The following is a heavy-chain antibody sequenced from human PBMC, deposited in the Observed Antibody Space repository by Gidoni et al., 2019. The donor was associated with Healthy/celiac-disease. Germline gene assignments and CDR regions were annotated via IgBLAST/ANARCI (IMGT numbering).Heavy chain of an antibody. Sequence: EVQLLESGGGLVQPGGSLSLSCAAAGFPFSRYAMRWVRQAPGKGLEWVSAISGSGGSTYYADSVKGRFTISRDNSKNTLYLQMNSLRAEDTAVYYCATSMVRGPGDDAFDIWGQGTMVTVSS. CDR3: ATSMVRGPGDDAFDI. CDR2: ISGSGGST. D-gene: IGHD3-10*01. V-gene: IGHV3-23*01. J-gene: IGHJ3*02. CDR1: GFPFSRYA.